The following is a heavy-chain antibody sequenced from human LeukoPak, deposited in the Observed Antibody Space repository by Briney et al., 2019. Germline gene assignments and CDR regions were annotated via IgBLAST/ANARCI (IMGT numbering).Heavy chain of an antibody. CDR2: IKPDGSEN. Sequence: PGGSLTLSCAASGFTFSSYWMSWVRQPQGQGMEWVANIKPDGSENYYVDSVKGQFTISRDNAKNSLYLQMNSLRAEDTAVYYCARESIVATISHFDYWGQGTLVTVSS. D-gene: IGHD5-12*01. J-gene: IGHJ4*02. CDR3: ARESIVATISHFDY. CDR1: GFTFSSYW. V-gene: IGHV3-7*01.